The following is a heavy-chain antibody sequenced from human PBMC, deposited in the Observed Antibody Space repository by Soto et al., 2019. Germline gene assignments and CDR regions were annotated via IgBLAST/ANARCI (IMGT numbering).Heavy chain of an antibody. D-gene: IGHD3-9*01. CDR2: ISGSGGST. V-gene: IGHV3-23*01. CDR1: GFTFSSYA. Sequence: EVQLLESGGGLVQPGGSLRLSCAASGFTFSSYAMSWVRQAPGKGLEWVSAISGSGGSTYYADSVKGRFTISRDNSNNTLYLQMNSLRAEDTAVYYCAKAHDILTGALDYWGQGTLVTVSS. J-gene: IGHJ4*02. CDR3: AKAHDILTGALDY.